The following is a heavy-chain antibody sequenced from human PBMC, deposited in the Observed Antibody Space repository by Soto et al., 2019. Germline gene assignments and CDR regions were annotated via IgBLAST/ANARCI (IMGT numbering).Heavy chain of an antibody. D-gene: IGHD3-3*02. CDR1: GGAISSYY. V-gene: IGHV4-4*07. CDR3: ARVAFSYFGMDV. Sequence: SETLSLTCSVPGGAISSYYWSWVRQPAGKGLEWIGRVFSSGSTNYNASLKSRVTMSIDTSKNEVTLTLRSVTAADTAVYYCARVAFSYFGMDVWGPGTTVTVSS. CDR2: VFSSGST. J-gene: IGHJ6*02.